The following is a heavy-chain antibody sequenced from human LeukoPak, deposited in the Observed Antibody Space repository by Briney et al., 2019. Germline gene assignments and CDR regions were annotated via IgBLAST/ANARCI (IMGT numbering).Heavy chain of an antibody. CDR2: IYYSGST. Sequence: SETLSLTCTVSGGSISSYYWSWIRQPPGKGLEWIGYIYYSGSTNYNPSLKSRVTISVDTSKNQFSLKLSSVTAADTAVYYCARDRFDGDYTLDYWGQGTLVTVSS. V-gene: IGHV4-59*01. J-gene: IGHJ4*02. CDR1: GGSISSYY. D-gene: IGHD4-17*01. CDR3: ARDRFDGDYTLDY.